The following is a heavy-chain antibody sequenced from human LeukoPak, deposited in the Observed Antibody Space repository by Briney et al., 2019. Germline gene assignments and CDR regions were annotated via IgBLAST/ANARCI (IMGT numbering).Heavy chain of an antibody. CDR1: GGSISSSIYY. CDR3: ARSGYSFLVDS. J-gene: IGHJ4*02. CDR2: MSYSGTT. V-gene: IGHV4-39*01. Sequence: SETLSLTCTVSGGSISSSIYYWGWIRQPPGKGLEWIASMSYSGTTYYNPSLKSRVTISVDTSKNQFSLKLSSVTAADTAVYFCARSGYSFLVDSWGQGTLVTVSA. D-gene: IGHD5-18*01.